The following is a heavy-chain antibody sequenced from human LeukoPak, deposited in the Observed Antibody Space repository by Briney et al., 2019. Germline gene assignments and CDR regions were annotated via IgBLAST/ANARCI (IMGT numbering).Heavy chain of an antibody. D-gene: IGHD7-27*01. CDR3: ATRKLGNDY. V-gene: IGHV3-21*01. CDR2: ISSSSSYI. CDR1: EFTFSSYT. Sequence: GGSLRLSCAASEFTFSSYTMNWVRQAPGKGLEWVSSISSSSSYIHYADSVKGRFTISRDNAKNSLYLQMNSLRAEDTAVYYCATRKLGNDYWGQGTLVTVSS. J-gene: IGHJ4*02.